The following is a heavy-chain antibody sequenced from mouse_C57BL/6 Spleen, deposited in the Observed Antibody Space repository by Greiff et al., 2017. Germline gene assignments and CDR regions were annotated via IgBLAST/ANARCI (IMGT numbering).Heavy chain of an antibody. CDR2: IHPNSGST. CDR1: GYTFTSYW. D-gene: IGHD1-1*01. J-gene: IGHJ2*01. CDR3: ARAPYGSSYDY. V-gene: IGHV1-64*01. Sequence: QVQLQQPGAELVKPGASVKLSCKASGYTFTSYWMHWVKQRPGPGLEWIGMIHPNSGSTNYNEKFKSKATLTVDKSSSTAYMQLSSLTSEDSAVYYCARAPYGSSYDYWGQGTTLTVSS.